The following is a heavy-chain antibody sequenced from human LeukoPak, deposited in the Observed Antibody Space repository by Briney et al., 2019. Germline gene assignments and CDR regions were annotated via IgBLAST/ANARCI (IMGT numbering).Heavy chain of an antibody. V-gene: IGHV4-59*01. CDR2: IYYSGST. J-gene: IGHJ3*02. CDR1: GGSISSYY. D-gene: IGHD3-22*01. CDR3: ARSGGSSGYYYVDQPPPDAFDI. Sequence: PSETLSLTCTVSGGSISSYYWSWIRQPPGKGLEWIGYIYYSGSTNYYPSLKSRVTISVDTFKNQFSLKLSSVTAADTAVYYCARSGGSSGYYYVDQPPPDAFDIWGQGTMVTVSS.